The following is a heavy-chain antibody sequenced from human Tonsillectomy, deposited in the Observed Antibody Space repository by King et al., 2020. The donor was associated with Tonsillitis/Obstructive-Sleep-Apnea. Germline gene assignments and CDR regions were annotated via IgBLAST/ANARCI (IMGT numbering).Heavy chain of an antibody. D-gene: IGHD1-26*01. J-gene: IGHJ6*03. CDR1: GYTFTKYQ. Sequence: QLVQSGAEVKKSGASVKVSCKASGYTFTKYQFNWVRQATGQGLEWMGWMNPSSGDTGYAQKFQGRVTMTRNISISTAYMELSSLRSEDTAVYYCAVRGDFYYYAMDVWGRGTTVTVSS. V-gene: IGHV1-8*01. CDR2: MNPSSGDT. CDR3: AVRGDFYYYAMDV.